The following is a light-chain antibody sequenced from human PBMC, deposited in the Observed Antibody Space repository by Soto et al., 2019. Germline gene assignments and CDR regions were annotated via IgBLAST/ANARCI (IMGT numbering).Light chain of an antibody. CDR2: EVT. Sequence: QSVLTQPRSVSGSPGQSVTISCTGTSSDVGGYKYVSWYQQHPGKAPKLIIYEVTKRPSGVSNRFSASKSGNAASLTISGLQAEDEADYYCCSYAGDSIVIFGGGTKLTVL. J-gene: IGLJ2*01. CDR3: CSYAGDSIVI. CDR1: SSDVGGYKY. V-gene: IGLV2-11*01.